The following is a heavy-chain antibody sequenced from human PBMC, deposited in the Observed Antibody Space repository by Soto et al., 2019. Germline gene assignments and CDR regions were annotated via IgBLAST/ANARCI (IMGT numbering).Heavy chain of an antibody. V-gene: IGHV1-69*13. CDR3: ARQHIVVVTAAVPLLDI. J-gene: IGHJ3*02. CDR1: GGTFSSYA. CDR2: IIPIFGTA. Sequence: GASVKVSCKASGGTFSSYAISWVRQAPGQGLEWMGGIIPIFGTANYAQKFQGRVTITADESTSTAYMELSSLRSEDTAVYYCARQHIVVVTAAVPLLDIWGQGTMVT. D-gene: IGHD2-21*02.